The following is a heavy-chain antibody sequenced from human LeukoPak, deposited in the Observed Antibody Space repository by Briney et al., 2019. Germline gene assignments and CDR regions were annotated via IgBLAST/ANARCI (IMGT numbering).Heavy chain of an antibody. CDR3: ARRVIVATIGRLDYFDY. CDR2: IYPGDSDT. J-gene: IGHJ4*02. D-gene: IGHD5-12*01. V-gene: IGHV5-51*01. Sequence: VESLKISCKGSGYSFSSYWIGWMRQMPGKGLEWMGIIYPGDSDTRYSPSFQGQVTISADKSISTAYLQWSSLKASDTAMYYCARRVIVATIGRLDYFDYWGQGTLVTVSS. CDR1: GYSFSSYW.